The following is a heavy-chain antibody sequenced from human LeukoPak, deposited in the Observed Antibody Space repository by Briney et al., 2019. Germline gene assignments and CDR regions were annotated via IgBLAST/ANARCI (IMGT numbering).Heavy chain of an antibody. CDR1: GLTFSSYS. CDR3: ARGGGSTL. CDR2: ISSRSSFI. V-gene: IGHV3-21*01. J-gene: IGHJ4*02. D-gene: IGHD2-2*01. Sequence: GGSLRLSCAASGLTFSSYSFNWLRQAPGKGLEWVSSISSRSSFIYYADAVKGRFTISRDNAKNSLYLQMNSLGVEDTAVYFCARGGGSTLWGQGTLVTVSS.